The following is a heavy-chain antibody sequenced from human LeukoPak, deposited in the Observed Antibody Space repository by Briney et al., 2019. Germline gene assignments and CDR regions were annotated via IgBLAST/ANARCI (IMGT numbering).Heavy chain of an antibody. J-gene: IGHJ4*02. CDR3: AREALVVAAPWFGDPGYYFNY. CDR1: GGTFSSYA. CDR2: VIPIFGTA. D-gene: IGHD2-2*01. V-gene: IGHV1-69*13. Sequence: SVTVSCTASGGTFSSYAISWVRQAPGQGLEWMGGVIPIFGTANYAQKFQGRVTITADESTSTAYIDLSSLRSEDTAVYYCAREALVVAAPWFGDPGYYFNYWGQGTPVTVSS.